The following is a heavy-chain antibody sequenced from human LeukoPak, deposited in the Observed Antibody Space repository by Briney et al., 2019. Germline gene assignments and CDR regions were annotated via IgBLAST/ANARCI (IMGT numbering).Heavy chain of an antibody. J-gene: IGHJ4*02. D-gene: IGHD4-23*01. CDR2: IYPGDSDT. CDR1: GYSFSTYW. V-gene: IGHV5-51*01. CDR3: ARQDGGLDY. Sequence: GESLKISCKGSGYSFSTYWIGWVRQMPGKGLEWMGIIYPGDSDTRYSPSFQGHVTTSADKFVSTAFLQWDSLKASDAATNYCARQDGGLDYWGQGTLVTVSS.